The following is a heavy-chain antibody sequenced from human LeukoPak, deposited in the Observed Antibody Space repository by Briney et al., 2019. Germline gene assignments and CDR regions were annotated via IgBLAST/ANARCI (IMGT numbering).Heavy chain of an antibody. J-gene: IGHJ6*03. D-gene: IGHD1-26*01. CDR2: ISPNSGAT. Sequence: ASVRVSCKASGYTFSDYNIHWVRRAPGQGLEWMAWISPNSGATNYAQHFQGRVTVTRDTSISTAYMELRSLRSDDTAVYCCARVGREGYYYYMDVWGKGTTVTVSS. V-gene: IGHV1-2*02. CDR1: GYTFSDYN. CDR3: ARVGREGYYYYMDV.